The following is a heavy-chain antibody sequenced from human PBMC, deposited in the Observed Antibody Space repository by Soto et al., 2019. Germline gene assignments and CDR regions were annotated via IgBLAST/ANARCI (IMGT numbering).Heavy chain of an antibody. V-gene: IGHV3-23*01. Sequence: EGQLLESGGGLEQPGGSLRLSCAASGFTFSSSVMSWVRQAPGKGLEWVSTINDDGGATHYADSVKGRFTISRDNSKNTLYLQMNSLRAEDTAVYYCAKERWAAAGTPTLDYWGQGTLVTVSS. J-gene: IGHJ4*02. CDR1: GFTFSSSV. D-gene: IGHD6-13*01. CDR3: AKERWAAAGTPTLDY. CDR2: INDDGGAT.